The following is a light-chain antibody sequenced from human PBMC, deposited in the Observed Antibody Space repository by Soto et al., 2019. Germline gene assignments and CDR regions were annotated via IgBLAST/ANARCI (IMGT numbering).Light chain of an antibody. CDR3: QQSYSTPPIT. J-gene: IGKJ5*01. Sequence: DIQMTQSPSSLSASVGDRVTITCRASQSISSYLNWYQQKPGKAPKLLIYAASSLQSGVPSRFGGSGSGTDFTLTISSLQPEDFATYYCQQSYSTPPITFGQGTRLEIE. CDR2: AAS. CDR1: QSISSY. V-gene: IGKV1-39*01.